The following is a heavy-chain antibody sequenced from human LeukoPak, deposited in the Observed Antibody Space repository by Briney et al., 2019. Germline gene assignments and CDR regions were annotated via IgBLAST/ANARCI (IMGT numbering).Heavy chain of an antibody. CDR1: GGSISSGSYY. Sequence: PSRTLSLTCTVSGGSISSGSYYWSWIRQPAGKGLEWIGRIYTSGSTNYNPSLKSRVTISVDTSKNQFSLKLSSVTAADTAVYYCASGSWFGEYPCDYWGQGTLVTVSS. CDR2: IYTSGST. D-gene: IGHD3-10*01. CDR3: ASGSWFGEYPCDY. J-gene: IGHJ4*02. V-gene: IGHV4-61*02.